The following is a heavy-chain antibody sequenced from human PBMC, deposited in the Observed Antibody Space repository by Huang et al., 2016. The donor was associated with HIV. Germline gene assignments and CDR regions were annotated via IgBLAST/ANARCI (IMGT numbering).Heavy chain of an antibody. CDR1: GDFISSTNYY. V-gene: IGHV4-39*01. D-gene: IGHD6-13*01. CDR2: VYQSGRT. Sequence: QLQLQESGPGQVKPSETLSLTCTVSGDFISSTNYYWGWIRQSPGQGLEWVGSVYQSGRTTYNPSLKSRVTLSVDTSRNQFSLRLNSVTAADTAVYYCASQHIGAAATWFWGRGTQVAVSS. J-gene: IGHJ4*02. CDR3: ASQHIGAAATWF.